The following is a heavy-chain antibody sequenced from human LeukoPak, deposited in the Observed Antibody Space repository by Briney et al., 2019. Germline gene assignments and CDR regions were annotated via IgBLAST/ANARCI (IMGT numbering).Heavy chain of an antibody. Sequence: PSETLSLTCTVSGGSISSYYWSWIRQPAGKGLEWIGRIYTGGSTNYNPSLKSRVTMSVDTSKNQFSLKLSSVTAADTAVYYCARGYYYDSSGYYGDHYYFDYWGQGTLVTVSS. CDR3: ARGYYYDSSGYYGDHYYFDY. CDR2: IYTGGST. V-gene: IGHV4-4*07. D-gene: IGHD3-22*01. J-gene: IGHJ4*02. CDR1: GGSISSYY.